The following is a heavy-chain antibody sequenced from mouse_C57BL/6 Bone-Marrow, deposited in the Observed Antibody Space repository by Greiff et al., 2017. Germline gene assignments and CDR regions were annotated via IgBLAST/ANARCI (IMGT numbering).Heavy chain of an antibody. CDR2: IYHGSGST. V-gene: IGHV1-55*01. J-gene: IGHJ4*01. Sequence: QVQLQQPGAELVKPGASVKMSCKASGYTFTSYWITWVKQRPGQGLEWIGDIYHGSGSTNYNEKFKSKATLTVDTSSSTAYMQLSSLTSEDSAVYYCARLGYGSSYYAMDYWGQGTSVTVSS. CDR1: GYTFTSYW. D-gene: IGHD1-1*01. CDR3: ARLGYGSSYYAMDY.